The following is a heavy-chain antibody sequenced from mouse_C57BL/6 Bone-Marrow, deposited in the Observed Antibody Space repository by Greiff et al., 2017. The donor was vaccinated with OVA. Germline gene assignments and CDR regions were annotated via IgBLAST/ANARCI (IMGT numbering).Heavy chain of an antibody. CDR1: GYTFTSYW. V-gene: IGHV1-52*01. CDR3: AREGRLCDV. Sequence: QVQLQQPGAELVRPGSSVKLSCKASGYTFTSYWMHWVKQRPIQGLEWIGNIDPTDSDTHYNQKFKDKATLTVDKSSSTAYMQLSSLTSEDSAVYYGAREGRLCDVWGTGTTVTVSS. CDR2: IDPTDSDT. J-gene: IGHJ1*03. D-gene: IGHD6-1*01.